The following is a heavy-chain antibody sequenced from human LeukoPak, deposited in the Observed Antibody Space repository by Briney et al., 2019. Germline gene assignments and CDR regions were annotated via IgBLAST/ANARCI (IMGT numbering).Heavy chain of an antibody. J-gene: IGHJ4*02. V-gene: IGHV5-51*01. CDR1: GYSFSNYW. CDR2: IY. CDR3: ARRSGYYYDSSGYYWND. Sequence: ESLKISCKGSGYSFSNYWIGWVRQMPGKGLEWMGIIYSPSFQGQVTISADKSISTAYLQWSSLKASDTAMYYCARRSGYYYDSSGYYWNDWGQGTLVTVSS. D-gene: IGHD3-22*01.